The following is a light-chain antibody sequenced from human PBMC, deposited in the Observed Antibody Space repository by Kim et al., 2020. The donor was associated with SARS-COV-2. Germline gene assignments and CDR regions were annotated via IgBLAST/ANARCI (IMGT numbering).Light chain of an antibody. CDR3: QKYNSVPIT. CDR2: GAS. J-gene: IGKJ5*01. V-gene: IGKV1-27*01. Sequence: VSVGDRVTITCRASQDISSSVCWYQQKSGKVPKLLIYGASTLQSGVPSRFSGSGSGTDFTLTITNLQTEDVATYYCQKYNSVPITFGQGTRLEIK. CDR1: QDISSS.